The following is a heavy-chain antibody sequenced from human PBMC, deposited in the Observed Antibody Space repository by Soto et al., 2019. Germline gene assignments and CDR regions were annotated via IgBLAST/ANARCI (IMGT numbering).Heavy chain of an antibody. CDR2: ISYDGANQ. D-gene: IGHD3-22*01. CDR1: GFTFSSYA. Sequence: PGGSLRLSCVASGFTFSSYAMHWVRQTPGKGLEWVAVISYDGANQYYADSVKGRFTISRDTSKNTLYLQMNSLRAEDTAVYYCARGDNFYDSSGYYYWGQGTLVTAPQ. J-gene: IGHJ4*02. CDR3: ARGDNFYDSSGYYY. V-gene: IGHV3-30-3*01.